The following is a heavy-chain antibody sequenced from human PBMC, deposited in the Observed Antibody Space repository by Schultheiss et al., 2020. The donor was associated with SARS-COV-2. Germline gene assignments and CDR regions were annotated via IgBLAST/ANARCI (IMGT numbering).Heavy chain of an antibody. Sequence: GGSLRLSCAASGFTFSSYGMHWVRQAPGKGLEWVAVIWYDGSNKYYADSVKGRFTISRDNSKNTLYLQMNSLRAEDTAVYYCAREAGYYDSSEEDYWGQGTLVTVSS. V-gene: IGHV3-33*08. J-gene: IGHJ4*02. D-gene: IGHD3-22*01. CDR3: AREAGYYDSSEEDY. CDR1: GFTFSSYG. CDR2: IWYDGSNK.